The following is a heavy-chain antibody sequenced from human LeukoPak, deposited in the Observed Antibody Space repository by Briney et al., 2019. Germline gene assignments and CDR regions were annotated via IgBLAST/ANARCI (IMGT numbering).Heavy chain of an antibody. CDR3: ATADGYTSA. Sequence: TSETLSLTCTISGGSVSSYYWSWVRQPAGKGLEWIGRIYVSGTTKYNPPLKSRVTMSVDTSKRQFSLKLSSVTAADTAIYYCATADGYTSAWGQGTLVTVSS. J-gene: IGHJ5*02. CDR2: IYVSGTT. D-gene: IGHD5-24*01. CDR1: GGSVSSYY. V-gene: IGHV4-4*07.